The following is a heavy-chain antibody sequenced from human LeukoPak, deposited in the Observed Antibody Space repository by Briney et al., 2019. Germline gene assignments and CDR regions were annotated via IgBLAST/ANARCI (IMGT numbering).Heavy chain of an antibody. D-gene: IGHD2-2*01. Sequence: ASVKVSCKASGYTFTSYGISWVRQAPGQGLEWMGWISAYNGNTSYAQKLQGRVTMTTDTSTSTAYMELRSLRSDDTAVYYCARVPKYCSSTSSCWFDPWGQGTLVTVSS. CDR3: ARVPKYCSSTSSCWFDP. J-gene: IGHJ5*02. CDR2: ISAYNGNT. V-gene: IGHV1-18*01. CDR1: GYTFTSYG.